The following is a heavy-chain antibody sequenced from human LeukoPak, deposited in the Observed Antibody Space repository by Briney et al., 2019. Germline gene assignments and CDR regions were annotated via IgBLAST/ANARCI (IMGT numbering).Heavy chain of an antibody. D-gene: IGHD6-6*01. CDR2: ISGSGGST. J-gene: IGHJ4*02. Sequence: GGSLRLSCATSGFTFSSYAMSWVRQAPGKGLEWVSAISGSGGSTYYADSVKGRFTISRDNSKNTLYLQMNSLRAEDTAVYYCARSYSSSRGTFDYWGQGTLVTVSS. CDR3: ARSYSSSRGTFDY. V-gene: IGHV3-23*01. CDR1: GFTFSSYA.